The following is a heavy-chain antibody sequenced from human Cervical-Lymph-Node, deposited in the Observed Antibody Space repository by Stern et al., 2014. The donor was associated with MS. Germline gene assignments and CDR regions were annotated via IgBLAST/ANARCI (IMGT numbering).Heavy chain of an antibody. D-gene: IGHD2-15*01. J-gene: IGHJ4*02. CDR1: GGSLRSYY. CDR3: AREGEYCSGSRCYPFLDY. Sequence: QVQLQESGPGLVTPSETLSLTCTVSGGSLRSYYWNWIRQAPGKGLEWLGVIYHTGSVNYNPSLSSRFAMSVDTSKNQFSLTVSSVTAADTAVYYCAREGEYCSGSRCYPFLDYWGQGTLVTVSS. V-gene: IGHV4-59*01. CDR2: IYHTGSV.